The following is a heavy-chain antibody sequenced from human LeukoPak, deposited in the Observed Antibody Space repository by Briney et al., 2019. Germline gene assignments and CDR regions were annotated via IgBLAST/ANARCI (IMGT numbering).Heavy chain of an antibody. Sequence: GGSLRLSCAASGFTFSSCAMHWVRQAPGKGLEWVAVISYDGSNKYYADSVKGRFTISRDNSKNTLYLQMNSLRAEDTAVYYCARDQQLVQDNWFDPWGQGTLVTVSS. D-gene: IGHD6-13*01. CDR1: GFTFSSCA. J-gene: IGHJ5*02. CDR2: ISYDGSNK. CDR3: ARDQQLVQDNWFDP. V-gene: IGHV3-30*04.